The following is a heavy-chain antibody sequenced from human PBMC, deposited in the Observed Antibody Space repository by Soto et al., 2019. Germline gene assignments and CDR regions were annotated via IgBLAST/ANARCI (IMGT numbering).Heavy chain of an antibody. CDR2: IYASGSP. D-gene: IGHD3-3*01. Sequence: SETLSLTCTISGGSISVYYWSWARQPPGHELEWIGYIYASGSPYYNPSLKSRVTISVDTSKNQFSLKLSSVTAADTAVYYCARGYYDFWSGYYSNWFDPWGQGTLVTVSS. CDR3: ARGYYDFWSGYYSNWFDP. J-gene: IGHJ5*02. V-gene: IGHV4-59*12. CDR1: GGSISVYY.